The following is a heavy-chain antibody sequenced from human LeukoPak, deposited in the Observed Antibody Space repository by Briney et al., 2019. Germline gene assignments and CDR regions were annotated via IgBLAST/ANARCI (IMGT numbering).Heavy chain of an antibody. J-gene: IGHJ4*02. Sequence: SVKVSCKASGFTSTNFAVQWVRQARGQRLEWIGWIIVGSGATKCAQDFQERVTITRNLSTSTLYMELRSLTSEDTAVYYCAADLSNPRMGASYLDSWGQGTLVTVSS. D-gene: IGHD3-16*01. V-gene: IGHV1-58*01. CDR3: AADLSNPRMGASYLDS. CDR1: GFTSTNFA. CDR2: IIVGSGAT.